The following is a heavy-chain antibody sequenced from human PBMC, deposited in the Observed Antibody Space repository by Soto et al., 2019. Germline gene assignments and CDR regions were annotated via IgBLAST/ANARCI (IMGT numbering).Heavy chain of an antibody. J-gene: IGHJ4*02. D-gene: IGHD6-13*01. Sequence: QVQLVQSGAEVKNPGASVKVSCKASGYTFTSYDINWVRQATGQGLEWMGWMNPNSGNTGYAKKFQGRVTMTRNTSINTAYVELSSLRSEDTAVYFCAREHSSSWRFDYWGQGTLVTVSS. CDR3: AREHSSSWRFDY. V-gene: IGHV1-8*01. CDR1: GYTFTSYD. CDR2: MNPNSGNT.